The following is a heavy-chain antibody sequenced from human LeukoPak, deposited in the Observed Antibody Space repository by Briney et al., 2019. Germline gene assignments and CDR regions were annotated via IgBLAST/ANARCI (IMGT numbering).Heavy chain of an antibody. D-gene: IGHD6-19*01. J-gene: IGHJ4*02. CDR3: ARGPYSSGSSADY. CDR2: ISSSSSTI. Sequence: GGSLRLSCAASGFTFSSYSMNWVRQAPGKGLEWVAYISSSSSTIYYADSVKGRFTISRDNAKNSLYLQMNSLRDEDTAVYYCARGPYSSGSSADYWGQGTLVTVSS. V-gene: IGHV3-48*02. CDR1: GFTFSSYS.